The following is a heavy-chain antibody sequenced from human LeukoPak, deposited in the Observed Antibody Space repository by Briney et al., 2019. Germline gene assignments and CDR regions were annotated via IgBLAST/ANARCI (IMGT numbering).Heavy chain of an antibody. CDR3: ARDYGGQYFDY. CDR1: GFTFSSYG. Sequence: GGSLRLSCAASGFTFSSYGMHWVRQAPGKGLEWVAVIWYDGSNKYYADSVKGRFTISRDNSKNTLYLQMNSLRAEDTAVYYCARDYGGQYFDYWGQGTLVTVSS. J-gene: IGHJ4*02. CDR2: IWYDGSNK. V-gene: IGHV3-33*01. D-gene: IGHD3-16*01.